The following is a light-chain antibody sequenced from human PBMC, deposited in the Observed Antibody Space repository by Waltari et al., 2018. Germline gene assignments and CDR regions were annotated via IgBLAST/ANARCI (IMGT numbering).Light chain of an antibody. V-gene: IGLV2-23*01. CDR2: EGS. Sequence: QSALTQPASVSGSPGQSITVSCTGTSSDVGSYNLVSWYHQHPGTAPKLMIYEGSKRPSGVSNRFSGSKSGNTASLTISGLQAEDEADYYCCSYAGSSTLLFGGGTKVTVL. J-gene: IGLJ2*01. CDR1: SSDVGSYNL. CDR3: CSYAGSSTLL.